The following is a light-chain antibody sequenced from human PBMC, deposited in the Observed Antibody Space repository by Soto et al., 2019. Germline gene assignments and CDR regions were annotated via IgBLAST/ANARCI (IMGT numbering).Light chain of an antibody. J-gene: IGKJ1*01. CDR1: QTISSW. Sequence: DIQMTQSPSTLSGSVGDRVTITCRASQTISSWLTWYQQKPGKVPKLLIYAASTLQSGVPSRFSGSGSGTLFSLAISRLHPEDVATYYSQMDCGRPWVFGRGTKVDIK. V-gene: IGKV1-27*01. CDR3: QMDCGRPWV. CDR2: AAS.